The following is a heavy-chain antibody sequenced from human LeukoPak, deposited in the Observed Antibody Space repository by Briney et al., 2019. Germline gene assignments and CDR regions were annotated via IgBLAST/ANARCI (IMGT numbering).Heavy chain of an antibody. CDR2: IYYSGST. CDR3: ARVFRAAAVDY. J-gene: IGHJ4*02. CDR1: GGSISSSSYY. Sequence: SETLSLTCSVSGGSISSSSYYWAWIRQPPGKGLEWIASIYYSGSTYYNPSLRSRVTISADTSKNQFSLRLSSVTAADTAVYYCARVFRAAAVDYWGQGTLVTVSS. V-gene: IGHV4-39*07. D-gene: IGHD6-13*01.